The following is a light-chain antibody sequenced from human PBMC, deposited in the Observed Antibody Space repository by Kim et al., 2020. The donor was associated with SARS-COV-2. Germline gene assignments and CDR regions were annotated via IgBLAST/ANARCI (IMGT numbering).Light chain of an antibody. CDR3: QQYNSYPLT. Sequence: APVGDRVTITCRARQSISSWLAWYQRKPGKAPRLLIYKASSLESGVPSRFSGSGSGTEFTLTISSLQPDDFATYYCQQYNSYPLTFGGGTKVDIK. CDR1: QSISSW. CDR2: KAS. J-gene: IGKJ4*01. V-gene: IGKV1-5*03.